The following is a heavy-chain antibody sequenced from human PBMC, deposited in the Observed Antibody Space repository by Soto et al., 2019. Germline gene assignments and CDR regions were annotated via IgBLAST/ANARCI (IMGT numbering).Heavy chain of an antibody. V-gene: IGHV4-59*08. Sequence: QVQLQESGPGLVKPSETLSLTCTVSGGSISSYYWSWIRQPPGKGLEWIGYIYYSGSTNYNPSLKSRVTISVDTSKNQFSLKLSSVTAADTAVYYCARLTYSSSFDYWGQGTLVTVSS. CDR2: IYYSGST. J-gene: IGHJ4*02. CDR3: ARLTYSSSFDY. CDR1: GGSISSYY. D-gene: IGHD6-13*01.